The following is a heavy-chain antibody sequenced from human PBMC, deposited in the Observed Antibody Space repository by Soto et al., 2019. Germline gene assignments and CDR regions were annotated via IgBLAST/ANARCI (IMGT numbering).Heavy chain of an antibody. D-gene: IGHD1-26*01. V-gene: IGHV3-21*03. CDR1: GFTFTSYS. CDR2: ISSSGSYI. J-gene: IGHJ4*02. Sequence: GGSLRLSCAASGFTFTSYSINWVRQAPGKGLEWVSSISSSGSYIYYADSVTGRFTIPRDNAKNSLYLQMNSLRAEDTAVYSCTRAAIKGELLHYWRPGTQVTASS. CDR3: TRAAIKGELLHY.